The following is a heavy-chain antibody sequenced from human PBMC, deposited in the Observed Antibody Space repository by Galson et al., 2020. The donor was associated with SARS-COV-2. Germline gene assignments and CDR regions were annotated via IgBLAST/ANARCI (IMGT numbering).Heavy chain of an antibody. CDR1: GFTFSSYA. CDR2: ISYDGSNK. CDR3: ARATSAWYPDAFDI. D-gene: IGHD6-13*01. Sequence: GESLKISCAASGFTFSSYAMHWVRQAPGKGLEWVAVISYDGSNKYYADSVKGRFTISRDNSKNTLYLQMNSLRAEDTAVYYCARATSAWYPDAFDIWGQGTMVTVSS. V-gene: IGHV3-30-3*01. J-gene: IGHJ3*02.